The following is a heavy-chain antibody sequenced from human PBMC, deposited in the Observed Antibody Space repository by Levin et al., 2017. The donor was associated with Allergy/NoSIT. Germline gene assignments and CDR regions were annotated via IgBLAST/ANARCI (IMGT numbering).Heavy chain of an antibody. D-gene: IGHD6-13*01. Sequence: GESLKISCAASGFSFSGSAMHWVRQASGQGLEWVGRVRSKANNYATSYAASVKGRFTISRDDSKNTAYLQMNSLKTEDTALYYCARHYPPTDATAGSIDYWGQGTLVTVSS. J-gene: IGHJ4*02. V-gene: IGHV3-73*01. CDR2: VRSKANNYAT. CDR3: ARHYPPTDATAGSIDY. CDR1: GFSFSGSA.